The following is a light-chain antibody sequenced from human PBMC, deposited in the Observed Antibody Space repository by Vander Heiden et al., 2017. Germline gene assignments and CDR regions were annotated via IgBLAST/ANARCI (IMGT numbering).Light chain of an antibody. CDR1: AFPKQY. CDR2: KDS. V-gene: IGLV3-25*03. J-gene: IGLJ2*01. Sequence: SYELTQPPSVSVSPGQTARITRSGDAFPKQYAFWYQQKPGQAPVLVMYKDSERSSGIPDRFSGSSSGTTVTLTISGVQAEDEADYYCQSADSSGADVVFGGGTKLTVL. CDR3: QSADSSGADVV.